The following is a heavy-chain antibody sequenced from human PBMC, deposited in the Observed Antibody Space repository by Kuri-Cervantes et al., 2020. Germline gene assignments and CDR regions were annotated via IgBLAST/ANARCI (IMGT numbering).Heavy chain of an antibody. V-gene: IGHV3-30*03. Sequence: GGSLRLSCAASGFTFSSFGIHWVRQAPGKGLEGVALISFDGSNKYYADSVKGRFTISRDNSKNTLYLQMNSLRAEDTALYYCARVIGVTPYPDYWGQGTLVTVSS. CDR1: GFTFSSFG. J-gene: IGHJ4*02. CDR2: ISFDGSNK. D-gene: IGHD2-8*01. CDR3: ARVIGVTPYPDY.